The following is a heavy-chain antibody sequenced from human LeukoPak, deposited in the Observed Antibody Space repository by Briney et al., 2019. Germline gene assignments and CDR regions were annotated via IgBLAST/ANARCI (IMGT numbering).Heavy chain of an antibody. CDR3: ARLDYDFWSGSTY. Sequence: GASVKVSCKASGYTFTSYYMHWVRQAPGQGLEWMGRINPNSGGTNYAQKFQGRVTMTRDTSISTAYMELSRLRSDDTAVYYCARLDYDFWSGSTYWGQGTLVTVSS. CDR1: GYTFTSYY. V-gene: IGHV1-2*06. D-gene: IGHD3-3*01. CDR2: INPNSGGT. J-gene: IGHJ4*02.